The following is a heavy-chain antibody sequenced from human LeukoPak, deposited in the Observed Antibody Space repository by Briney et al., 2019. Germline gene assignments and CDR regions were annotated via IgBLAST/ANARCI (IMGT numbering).Heavy chain of an antibody. Sequence: SETLSLTCAVSGASITNNDWWIWVRQSPGKGLEWIGEIFHLGNTNYHPSLKSRVIVSMDKSKNQFSLKLTSVTAADTAVYYCARGGERFQFWFDSWGQGTLVTVSS. V-gene: IGHV4-4*02. CDR1: GASITNNDW. D-gene: IGHD3-10*01. J-gene: IGHJ5*01. CDR2: IFHLGNT. CDR3: ARGGERFQFWFDS.